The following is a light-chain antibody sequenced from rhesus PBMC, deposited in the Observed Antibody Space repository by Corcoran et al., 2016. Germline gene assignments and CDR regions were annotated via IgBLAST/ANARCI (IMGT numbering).Light chain of an antibody. J-gene: IGKJ2*01. Sequence: DIQMTQSPSSLSAYVGDTVTITCRASQSISSWLAWYQQKPGKAPKLLIYKASTLQSGVPSRFSGSGSGTDFTLTISSLQSEDFATYYCQQYSSSPYSFGQGTKVEIK. CDR2: KAS. V-gene: IGKV1-22*01. CDR3: QQYSSSPYS. CDR1: QSISSW.